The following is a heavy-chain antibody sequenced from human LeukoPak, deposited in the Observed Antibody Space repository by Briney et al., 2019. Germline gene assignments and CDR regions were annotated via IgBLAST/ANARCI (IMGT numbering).Heavy chain of an antibody. CDR1: RFTFNTYA. Sequence: GGSLRLSCAASRFTFNTYAMSWVRQAPGKGLEWVSAISGSGGSTYYADSVKGRFTISRDNSKNTSYLQMNSLRSEDTAVYYCARGSVPYYDYGWFDPWGQGALVTVSS. J-gene: IGHJ5*02. V-gene: IGHV3-23*01. CDR3: ARGSVPYYDYGWFDP. D-gene: IGHD3-22*01. CDR2: ISGSGGST.